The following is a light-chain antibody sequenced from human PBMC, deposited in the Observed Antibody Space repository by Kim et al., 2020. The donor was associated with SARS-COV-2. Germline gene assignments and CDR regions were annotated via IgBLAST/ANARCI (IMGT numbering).Light chain of an antibody. CDR3: QHYGTSEGT. CDR1: QSVTSSF. CDR2: SAS. J-gene: IGKJ1*01. Sequence: EIVLTQSPGTLSLSPGERATLSCSASQSVTSSFLAWYQQKPGQAPRLLIYSASSRATGIPDRFSASGSGTDFTLTISRLEPEDFAVYYCQHYGTSEGTFGQGTKVDIK. V-gene: IGKV3-20*01.